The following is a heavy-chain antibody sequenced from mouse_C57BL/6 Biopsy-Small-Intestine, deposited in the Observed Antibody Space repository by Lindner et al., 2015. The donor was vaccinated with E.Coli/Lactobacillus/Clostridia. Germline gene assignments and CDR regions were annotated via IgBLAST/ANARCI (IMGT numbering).Heavy chain of an antibody. CDR1: GYSFTDYN. J-gene: IGHJ1*03. Sequence: VQLQESGPELVKPGASVKISCKASGYSFTDYNMNWVKQSHGKSLEWIGDINPNNGGTIYNQKFKGKATLTVDKSSSTAYMELRSLTSEDTAVYYCARYDYDGYWYFDVWGTGTTVTVSS. CDR3: ARYDYDGYWYFDV. V-gene: IGHV1-18*01. D-gene: IGHD2-4*01. CDR2: INPNNGGT.